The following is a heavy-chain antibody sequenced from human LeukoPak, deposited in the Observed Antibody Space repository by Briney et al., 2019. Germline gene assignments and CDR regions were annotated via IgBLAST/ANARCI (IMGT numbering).Heavy chain of an antibody. CDR3: ARDQMREVLRFLEWSLGPGLFDP. CDR2: IYYSGST. CDR1: GGSISSYY. V-gene: IGHV4-59*01. J-gene: IGHJ5*02. Sequence: SETLPLTCTVSGGSISSYYWSWIRQPPGKGLEWIGYIYYSGSTNYNPSLKSRVTISVDTSKNQFSLKLSSVTAADTAVYYCARDQMREVLRFLEWSLGPGLFDPWGQGTLVTVSS. D-gene: IGHD3-3*01.